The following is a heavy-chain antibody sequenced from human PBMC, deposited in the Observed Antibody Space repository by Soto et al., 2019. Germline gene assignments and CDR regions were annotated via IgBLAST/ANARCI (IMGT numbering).Heavy chain of an antibody. J-gene: IGHJ6*02. CDR3: ARRYGPGGMDV. CDR2: IYPDDSDT. V-gene: IGHV5-51*01. D-gene: IGHD3-10*01. Sequence: GESLKISCKGSGYSFTTYPIAWVRQTPGKGLEWLGIIYPDDSDTRYSPSFQGQVTLSADKSITTAYLQWSSLKASDSATYYCARRYGPGGMDVWGQGTTVTVSS. CDR1: GYSFTTYP.